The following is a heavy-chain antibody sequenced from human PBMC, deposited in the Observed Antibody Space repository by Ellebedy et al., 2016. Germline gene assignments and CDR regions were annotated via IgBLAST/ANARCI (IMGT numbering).Heavy chain of an antibody. J-gene: IGHJ4*02. CDR2: ISYDGSNK. CDR3: AKDRVVRGEKLSRITDY. V-gene: IGHV3-30-3*01. D-gene: IGHD3-10*01. CDR1: GFTFSSYA. Sequence: GGSLRLXXAASGFTFSSYAMHWVRQAPGKGLEWVAVISYDGSNKYYADSVKGRFTISRDNSKNTLYLQMNSLRAEDTAVYYCAKDRVVRGEKLSRITDYWGQGTLVTVSS.